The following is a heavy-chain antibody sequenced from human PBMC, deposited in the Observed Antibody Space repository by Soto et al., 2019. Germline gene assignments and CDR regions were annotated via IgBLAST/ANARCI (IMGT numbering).Heavy chain of an antibody. Sequence: EVQLVESGGGLVKPGGSLRLSCAASGFTFSSYSMNWVRQAPGKGLEWVSSISSSSSYIYYADSVKGRFTISRDNAKNSLYLQMNSLRAEDTAVYYCARDHEGITRVRGVIPYGMDVWGQGTTVTVSS. CDR2: ISSSSSYI. V-gene: IGHV3-21*01. D-gene: IGHD3-10*01. CDR3: ARDHEGITRVRGVIPYGMDV. CDR1: GFTFSSYS. J-gene: IGHJ6*02.